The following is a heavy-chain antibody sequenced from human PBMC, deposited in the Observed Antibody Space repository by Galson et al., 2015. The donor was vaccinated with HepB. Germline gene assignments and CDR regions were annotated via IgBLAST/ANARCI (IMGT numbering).Heavy chain of an antibody. V-gene: IGHV3-30*04. CDR3: AAKEAAYYFDY. CDR1: GFSFTYYT. D-gene: IGHD2-15*01. CDR2: ISSDGNDK. Sequence: SLRLSCAASGFSFTYYTMHWVRQAPGKGLEWVALISSDGNDKSYADSVKGRFTVSRDNSRNTLYLQMNSLRTEDTAVYYCAAKEAAYYFDYWGQGTLVTVSS. J-gene: IGHJ4*02.